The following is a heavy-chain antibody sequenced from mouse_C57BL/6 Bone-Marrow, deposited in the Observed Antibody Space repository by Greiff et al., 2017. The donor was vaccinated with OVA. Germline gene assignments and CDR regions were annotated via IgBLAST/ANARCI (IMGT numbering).Heavy chain of an antibody. D-gene: IGHD1-1*01. J-gene: IGHJ2*01. CDR2: IYPGSGST. Sequence: VQLQQPGAELVKPGASVKMSCKASGYTFTSYWITWVKQRPGQGLEWIGDIYPGSGSTNYNEKFKSKATLTVDTSSSTAYMQLSSLTSEDSAVYYCAREGTTVVGDFDYWGQGTTLTVSS. CDR3: AREGTTVVGDFDY. CDR1: GYTFTSYW. V-gene: IGHV1-55*01.